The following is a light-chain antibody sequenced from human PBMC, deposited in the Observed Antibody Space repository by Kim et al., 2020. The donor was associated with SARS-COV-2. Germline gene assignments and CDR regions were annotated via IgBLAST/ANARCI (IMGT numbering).Light chain of an antibody. CDR2: AAS. J-gene: IGKJ4*01. CDR3: QQSFTTPLLT. Sequence: DIQMTQSPSSLSASVGDRVTITCRASQRISSYLNWYKQQPGKAPKLLIYAASSLQSGVPSRFSGSGSGTDFTLTISSLQPEDFATYYCQQSFTTPLLTFGGGTKLEIK. V-gene: IGKV1-39*01. CDR1: QRISSY.